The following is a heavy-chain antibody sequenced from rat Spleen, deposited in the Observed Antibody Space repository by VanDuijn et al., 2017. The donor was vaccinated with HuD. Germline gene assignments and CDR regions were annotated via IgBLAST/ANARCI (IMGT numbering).Heavy chain of an antibody. Sequence: EVQLVASGGGLVQPGGSLKLSCAVSGFTYNDYAMAWVRQAPAKGLEWVATISTGGGDTYYRDSVRGRFTISRDNAKNTLYLQVDSLRSEDTATYYCAKDKGEYNNLFDYWGQGVMVTVTS. CDR1: GFTYNDYA. CDR2: ISTGGGDT. J-gene: IGHJ2*01. D-gene: IGHD1-10*01. CDR3: AKDKGEYNNLFDY. V-gene: IGHV5S13*01.